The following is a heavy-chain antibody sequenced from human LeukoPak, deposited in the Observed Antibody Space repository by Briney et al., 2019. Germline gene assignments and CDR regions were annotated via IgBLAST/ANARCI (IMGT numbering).Heavy chain of an antibody. Sequence: GGSQRLSCAASGFTFNNYAMSWVRQAPGKGREWVSGISTGGGSTYYADSVKGRFTISRDNSKNTLRLQMNSLRAEDAAVYYCAKDRYYGSGTDGKYSFDYWGQGTLVTVSS. V-gene: IGHV3-23*01. J-gene: IGHJ4*02. CDR1: GFTFNNYA. CDR3: AKDRYYGSGTDGKYSFDY. CDR2: ISTGGGST. D-gene: IGHD3-10*01.